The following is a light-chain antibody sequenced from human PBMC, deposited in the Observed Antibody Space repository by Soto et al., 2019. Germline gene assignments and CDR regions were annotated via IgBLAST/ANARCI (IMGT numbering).Light chain of an antibody. V-gene: IGKV3-15*01. CDR3: QQHDQGWT. J-gene: IGKJ1*01. Sequence: EMVMTQSPATLSVSLGERATLSCRASQSVRTKLVWYQQKPGQAPRLLIYGASTRATGIPARFSGSGYGTEFILTISNLQSEDFAVYYCQQHDQGWTFGQGTMVEIK. CDR1: QSVRTK. CDR2: GAS.